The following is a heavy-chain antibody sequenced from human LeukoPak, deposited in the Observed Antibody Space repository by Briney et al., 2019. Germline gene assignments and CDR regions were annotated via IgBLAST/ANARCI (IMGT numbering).Heavy chain of an antibody. CDR3: AKDSAFYYIDV. J-gene: IGHJ6*03. CDR2: ISDSGVGT. V-gene: IGHV3-23*01. D-gene: IGHD3-10*01. Sequence: GSLRRSCAASGFTFSSYGMNWVRQAPGKGLEWVSGISDSGVGTKHADSVKGRFTISRDNSKNTLYLQMNSLKGDDTAVYYCAKDSAFYYIDVWGKGTTVIISS. CDR1: GFTFSSYG.